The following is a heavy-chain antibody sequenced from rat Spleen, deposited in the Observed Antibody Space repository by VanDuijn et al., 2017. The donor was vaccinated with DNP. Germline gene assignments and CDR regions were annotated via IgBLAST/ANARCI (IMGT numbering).Heavy chain of an antibody. D-gene: IGHD1-6*01. CDR1: GFTFSDYN. V-gene: IGHV5-7*01. J-gene: IGHJ4*01. CDR2: ISYDGSST. Sequence: EVQLVESGGGLVQPGRSLKLSCAASGFTFSDYNMAWVRQAPKKGLEWVATISYDGSSTYYRDSVKGRFTISRDNAKSTLYLQMDSLRSEDTATYYCARVYTTDYYYVMDAWGQGASVTVSS. CDR3: ARVYTTDYYYVMDA.